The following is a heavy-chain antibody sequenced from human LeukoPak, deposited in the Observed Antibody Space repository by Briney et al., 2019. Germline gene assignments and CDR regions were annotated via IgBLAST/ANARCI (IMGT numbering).Heavy chain of an antibody. Sequence: SETLSLTCAVSGGSISSSNWWSWVRQPPGKGLEWIGEIYHSGSTYYNPSLKSRVTISVDTSKNQFSLKLSSVTAADTAVYYCTKWLRPYYFDYWGQGTLVTVSS. V-gene: IGHV4-4*02. D-gene: IGHD5-12*01. CDR1: GGSISSSNW. CDR2: IYHSGST. J-gene: IGHJ4*02. CDR3: TKWLRPYYFDY.